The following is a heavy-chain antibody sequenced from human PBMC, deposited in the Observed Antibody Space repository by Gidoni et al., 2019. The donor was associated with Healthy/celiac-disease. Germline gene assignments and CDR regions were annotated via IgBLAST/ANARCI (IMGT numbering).Heavy chain of an antibody. J-gene: IGHJ5*02. CDR1: GFTFSSYA. CDR2: ISGSGGRT. V-gene: IGHV3-23*01. Sequence: EVQLLESVGGLVPPGGSLRLSCAASGFTFSSYAMSWVRQAPGKGLEWVSAISGSGGRTYYADSVKGRFTISRDNSKNTLYLQMNSLRAEDTAVYYCAKESGSSGWYHWGQGTLVTVSS. D-gene: IGHD6-19*01. CDR3: AKESGSSGWYH.